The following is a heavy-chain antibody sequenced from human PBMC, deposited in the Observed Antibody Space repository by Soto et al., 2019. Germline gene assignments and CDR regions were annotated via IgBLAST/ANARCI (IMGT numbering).Heavy chain of an antibody. CDR3: ARNPLEEAPWDDPGIAAAGTGGAGIYYYYGMDV. J-gene: IGHJ6*02. CDR2: INPSGGST. Sequence: ASVKVSCKASGYTFTSYYMHWVRQAPGQGLEWMGIINPSGGSTSYAQKFQGRVTMTRDTSTSTVYMELSSLRSEDTAVYDCARNPLEEAPWDDPGIAAAGTGGAGIYYYYGMDVWGQGTTVTVSS. CDR1: GYTFTSYY. D-gene: IGHD6-13*01. V-gene: IGHV1-46*01.